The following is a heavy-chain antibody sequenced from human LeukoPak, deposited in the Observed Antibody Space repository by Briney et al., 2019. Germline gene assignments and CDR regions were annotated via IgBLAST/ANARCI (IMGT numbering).Heavy chain of an antibody. CDR2: ISHDGSNK. Sequence: GGSLRLSCAASGFTFSSYGMHWVRQAPGKGLEWVAVISHDGSNKYYADSVKGRFTISRDNSKNTLYLQMNSLRAEDTAVYYCAKKAYYGSGSYQLDYWGQGTLVTVSS. D-gene: IGHD3-10*01. J-gene: IGHJ4*02. V-gene: IGHV3-30*18. CDR3: AKKAYYGSGSYQLDY. CDR1: GFTFSSYG.